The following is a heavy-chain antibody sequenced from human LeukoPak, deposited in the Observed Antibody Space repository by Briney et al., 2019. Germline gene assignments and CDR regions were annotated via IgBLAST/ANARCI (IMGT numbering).Heavy chain of an antibody. CDR1: GFTFSSYS. Sequence: GGSLRLSCAAYGFTFSSYSMNWVRQAPGKGLEWVGRIKSKTDGGTTDHAAPVKGRFTISRDDSKNTLYLQMNSLKTEDTAVYYCTTEDYYGSGSYYFGYWGQGTLVTVSS. CDR3: TTEDYYGSGSYYFGY. CDR2: IKSKTDGGTT. D-gene: IGHD3-10*01. V-gene: IGHV3-15*01. J-gene: IGHJ4*02.